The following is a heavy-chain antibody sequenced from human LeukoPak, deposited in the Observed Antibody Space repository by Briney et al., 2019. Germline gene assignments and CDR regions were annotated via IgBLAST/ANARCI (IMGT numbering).Heavy chain of an antibody. Sequence: PGGSLRLSCAASGFTFSSYSMNWVRQAPGKGLEWVSSISSSSSYIYYADSVKGRFTIYRDNDKTSLYLQMNSLRAEDTAVYYCAREPVSIGGHFDYWGQGTLVTVSS. J-gene: IGHJ4*02. CDR3: AREPVSIGGHFDY. CDR1: GFTFSSYS. D-gene: IGHD3-10*01. CDR2: ISSSSSYI. V-gene: IGHV3-21*01.